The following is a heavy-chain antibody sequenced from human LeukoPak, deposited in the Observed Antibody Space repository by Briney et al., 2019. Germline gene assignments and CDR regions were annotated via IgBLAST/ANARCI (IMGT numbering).Heavy chain of an antibody. CDR2: INHSGTT. CDR1: GGSFSGYY. CDR3: AIQQPGISVPGTIYAFDI. Sequence: SETLSLTCAVYGGSFSGYYWSWIRQPPGKGLEWIGEINHSGTTNYNPSLKSRVSISLDTSKNQFSLKLTSVTAADTAVYYCAIQQPGISVPGTIYAFDIWGQGTMVTVSS. V-gene: IGHV4-34*01. D-gene: IGHD6-13*01. J-gene: IGHJ3*02.